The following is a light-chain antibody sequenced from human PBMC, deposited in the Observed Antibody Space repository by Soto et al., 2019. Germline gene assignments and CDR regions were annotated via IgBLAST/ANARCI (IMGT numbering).Light chain of an antibody. CDR2: AAS. V-gene: IGKV1-27*01. J-gene: IGKJ3*01. CDR1: QDISNY. Sequence: DIQMTQSPSSLSASVGDRVTITCRASQDISNYLAWYQQKPGEVPKLLIYAASTLQKGVQSRFSGGGSGTLFTLTISSLQPDDVATYYCQKYNSAPKTFGRETRVDIK. CDR3: QKYNSAPKT.